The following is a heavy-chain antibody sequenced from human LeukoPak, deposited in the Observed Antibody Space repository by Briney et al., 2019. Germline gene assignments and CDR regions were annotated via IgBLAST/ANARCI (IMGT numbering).Heavy chain of an antibody. J-gene: IGHJ4*02. CDR3: ARQTGSGLFILP. CDR2: IYYSGNT. Sequence: SETLSLTCTVSGVSISSSNSYWGWIGQPPGKGLEWIGSIYYSGNTYYNASLKSQVSISIDTSKNQFSLKLTSVTAADTAVYYCARQTGSGLFILPGGQGTLVTVSS. CDR1: GVSISSSNSY. V-gene: IGHV4-39*01. D-gene: IGHD3/OR15-3a*01.